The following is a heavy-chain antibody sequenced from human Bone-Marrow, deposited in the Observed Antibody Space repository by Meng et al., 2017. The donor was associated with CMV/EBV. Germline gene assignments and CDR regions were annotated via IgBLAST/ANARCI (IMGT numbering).Heavy chain of an antibody. V-gene: IGHV1-18*01. CDR3: AREVCSSTSCYLHYYYYGMDV. Sequence: ASVKVSCNASGYTFTSYGISWVRQAPGQGLEWMGWISAYNGNTNYAQKLQGRVTMTTDTSTSTAYMELRSLRSDDTAVYYCAREVCSSTSCYLHYYYYGMDVWGQGTTVTVSS. J-gene: IGHJ6*02. CDR1: GYTFTSYG. D-gene: IGHD2-2*01. CDR2: ISAYNGNT.